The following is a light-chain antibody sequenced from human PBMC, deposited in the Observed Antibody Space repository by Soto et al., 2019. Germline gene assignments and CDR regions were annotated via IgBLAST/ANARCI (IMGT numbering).Light chain of an antibody. CDR1: QSISSW. J-gene: IGKJ1*01. CDR2: DAS. V-gene: IGKV1-5*01. CDR3: HQFNSYSPGA. Sequence: DIQMTQSPSTLSASVGDRVTITCRASQSISSWLAWYQQKPGKAPKLLIYDASSLESGVPSRFSGSGSGTEFTLTISSLQPDDFATYYCHQFNSYSPGAFGQGTKVDIK.